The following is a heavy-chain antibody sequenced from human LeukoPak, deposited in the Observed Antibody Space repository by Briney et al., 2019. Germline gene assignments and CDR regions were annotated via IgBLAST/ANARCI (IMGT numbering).Heavy chain of an antibody. CDR1: GGSISSYY. V-gene: IGHV4-4*07. CDR3: ARGRGSGSSLNWFDP. D-gene: IGHD3-10*01. CDR2: IYPIGST. Sequence: SETLSLTCTVSGGSISSYYWSWIRRPAGKGLEWIGRIYPIGSTKYNPSLKSRVTISVDNSKNQFSLKLSSVTAADTAVYYCARGRGSGSSLNWFDPWGQGTLVTVSS. J-gene: IGHJ5*02.